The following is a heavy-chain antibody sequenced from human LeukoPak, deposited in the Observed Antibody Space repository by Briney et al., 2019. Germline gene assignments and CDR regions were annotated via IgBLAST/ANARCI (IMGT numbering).Heavy chain of an antibody. V-gene: IGHV3-23*01. D-gene: IGHD5-12*01. CDR2: ISGSGGST. J-gene: IGHJ3*02. Sequence: GGSLRLSCAASGFTFSSYAMSWVRQAPGKGLEWVSAISGSGGSTYYADSVKGRFTISRDNSKNTLYLQMNSLRAEDTAVYYCAKPGLATTQRSQGHDAFDIWGQGTMVTVSS. CDR3: AKPGLATTQRSQGHDAFDI. CDR1: GFTFSSYA.